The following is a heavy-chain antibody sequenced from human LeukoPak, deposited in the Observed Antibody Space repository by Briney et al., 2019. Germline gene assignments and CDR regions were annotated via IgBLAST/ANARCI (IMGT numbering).Heavy chain of an antibody. CDR2: IKSKTDGGTT. V-gene: IGHV3-15*01. J-gene: IGHJ1*01. Sequence: GGPLRLSCAASGFTFSNAWMSWVRQAPGKGLEWVGRIKSKTDGGTTDYAAPVKGRFTISRDDSKNTLYLQMNSLKTEDTAVYYCTTEYQLLFPEYFQHWGQGTLVTVSS. CDR3: TTEYQLLFPEYFQH. D-gene: IGHD2-2*01. CDR1: GFTFSNAW.